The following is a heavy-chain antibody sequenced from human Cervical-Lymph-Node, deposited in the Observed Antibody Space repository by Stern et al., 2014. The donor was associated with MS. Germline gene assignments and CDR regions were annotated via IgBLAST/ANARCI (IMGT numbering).Heavy chain of an antibody. D-gene: IGHD6-13*01. CDR2: IYPGDSDT. J-gene: IGHJ6*02. CDR3: ARHRQQTLYGMDV. V-gene: IGHV5-51*01. Sequence: EVQLVQSGAEVKKPGESLKISCKGSGYSFTKYWIGWVRQMPGKGLEWMGVIYPGDSDTRYSTSFQGRVTISADKSISTAYLQWSSLKASDTAMYYCARHRQQTLYGMDVWGQGTTVTVSS. CDR1: GYSFTKYW.